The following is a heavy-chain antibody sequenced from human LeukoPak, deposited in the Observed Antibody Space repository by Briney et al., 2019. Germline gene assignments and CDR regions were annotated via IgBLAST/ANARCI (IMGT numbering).Heavy chain of an antibody. V-gene: IGHV3-11*01. CDR1: GGSFSGYY. CDR3: ARDSFARVVVTSYGMDV. J-gene: IGHJ6*02. CDR2: ISSSGSTI. D-gene: IGHD3-22*01. Sequence: LPLTCAVYGGSFSGYYWSWIRQAPGKGLEWVSYISSSGSTIYYADSVKGRFTISRDNAKNSLYLQMNSLRAEDTAVYYCARDSFARVVVTSYGMDVWGQGTTVTVSS.